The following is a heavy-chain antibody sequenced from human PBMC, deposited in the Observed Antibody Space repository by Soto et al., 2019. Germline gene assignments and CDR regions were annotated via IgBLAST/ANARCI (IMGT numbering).Heavy chain of an antibody. J-gene: IGHJ3*02. Sequence: SETLSLTCAVYGGSFSGYYWSWIRQHPGKGLEWIGYIYYSGSTYYNPSLKSRVTISVDTSKNQFSLKLSSVTAADTAVYYCARVGSSSSWFRDAFDIWGQGTMVTVSS. CDR1: GGSFSGYY. V-gene: IGHV4-31*11. D-gene: IGHD6-6*01. CDR3: ARVGSSSSWFRDAFDI. CDR2: IYYSGST.